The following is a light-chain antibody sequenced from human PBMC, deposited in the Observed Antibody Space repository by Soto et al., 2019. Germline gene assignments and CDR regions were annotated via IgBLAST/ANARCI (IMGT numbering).Light chain of an antibody. CDR3: QQYGGMWT. J-gene: IGKJ1*01. CDR1: QTISGTY. CDR2: SSS. V-gene: IGKV3-20*01. Sequence: EIVLTQSPGTLSLSPGERATLSCRASQTISGTYLAWYQQKPGQAPRLLIYSSSSRAAGVSDRFSGSGSGTDFTLTISRLQREDFAVYYCQQYGGMWTFGQGTKVDIK.